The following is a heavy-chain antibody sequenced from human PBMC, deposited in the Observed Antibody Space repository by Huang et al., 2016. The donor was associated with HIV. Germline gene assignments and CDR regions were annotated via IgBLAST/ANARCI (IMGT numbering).Heavy chain of an antibody. CDR3: AKTYYYDSSGYEDAFDI. CDR1: GFTFSSYG. V-gene: IGHV3-30*02. Sequence: QVQLVESGGGVVQPGGSLRLSCAASGFTFSSYGMHWVSQVPGKGLELVAFIRYEGSNKYYADSVKGRFTISRDNSKNTLYLQMNSLRAEDTAVYYCAKTYYYDSSGYEDAFDIWGQGTMVTVSS. D-gene: IGHD3-22*01. J-gene: IGHJ3*02. CDR2: IRYEGSNK.